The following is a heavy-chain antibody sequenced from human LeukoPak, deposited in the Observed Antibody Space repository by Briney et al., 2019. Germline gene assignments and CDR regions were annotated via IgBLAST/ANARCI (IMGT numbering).Heavy chain of an antibody. CDR2: INSDGSST. Sequence: GGSLRLSYAASGFTFSSYWMHWVRQAPGKGLVWVSRINSDGSSTSYADSVKGRFTISRDNAKNTLYLQMNSLRAEDTAVYYCAREKVVVPAAIGYWGQGTLVTVSS. J-gene: IGHJ4*02. V-gene: IGHV3-74*01. CDR1: GFTFSSYW. D-gene: IGHD2-2*01. CDR3: AREKVVVPAAIGY.